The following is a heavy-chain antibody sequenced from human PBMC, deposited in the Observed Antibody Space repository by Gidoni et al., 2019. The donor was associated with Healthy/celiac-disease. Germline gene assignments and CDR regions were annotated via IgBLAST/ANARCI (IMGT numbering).Heavy chain of an antibody. Sequence: QVQLVQSGAEVKKPGASVKVSCKASGYTFTSYYMHWGRQAPGQGLEWMGIINPSGGSTSYAQKFQGRVTMTRDTSTSTVYMELSSLRSEDTAVYYCARDHPDCSSTSCYRGYYYYGMDVWGQGTTVTVSS. CDR2: INPSGGST. J-gene: IGHJ6*02. V-gene: IGHV1-46*01. D-gene: IGHD2-2*02. CDR1: GYTFTSYY. CDR3: ARDHPDCSSTSCYRGYYYYGMDV.